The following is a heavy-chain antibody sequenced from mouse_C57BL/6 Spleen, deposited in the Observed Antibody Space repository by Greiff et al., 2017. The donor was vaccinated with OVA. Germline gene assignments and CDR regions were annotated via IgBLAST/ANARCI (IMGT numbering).Heavy chain of an antibody. J-gene: IGHJ3*01. CDR1: GYTFTSYW. CDR3: ARGSSGYVFSY. V-gene: IGHV1-64*01. Sequence: QVQLQQPGAELVKPGASVKLSCKASGYTFTSYWMHWVKQRPGQGLEWIGMIQPNSGSTNYNEKFKSKATLTVDKSSSTAYMQLSSLTSEDSAVYYCARGSSGYVFSYWGQGTLVTVSA. CDR2: IQPNSGST. D-gene: IGHD3-2*02.